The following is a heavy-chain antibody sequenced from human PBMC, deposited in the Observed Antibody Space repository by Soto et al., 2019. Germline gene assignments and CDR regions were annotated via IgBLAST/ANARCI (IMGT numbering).Heavy chain of an antibody. Sequence: GGSLRLSCAASGFTFNNAWMNWVRQAPGKGLEWVGRIKSKTDGGTTDYAAPVKGRFTISRDDSKNTLYLQMNSLKTEDTAVYYCTTEGGSSGWYLNGAFDIWGQGTMVTVSS. CDR1: GFTFNNAW. CDR2: IKSKTDGGTT. D-gene: IGHD6-19*01. CDR3: TTEGGSSGWYLNGAFDI. V-gene: IGHV3-15*07. J-gene: IGHJ3*02.